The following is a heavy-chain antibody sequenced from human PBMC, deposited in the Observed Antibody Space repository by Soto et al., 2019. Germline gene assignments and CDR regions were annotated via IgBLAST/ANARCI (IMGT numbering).Heavy chain of an antibody. CDR3: AREDYYGSGSGYY. D-gene: IGHD3-10*01. CDR2: IYYSGST. CDR1: GGSISSGGYY. V-gene: IGHV4-31*03. J-gene: IGHJ4*02. Sequence: SETLSLTCTVSGGSISSGGYYWSWIRQHPGKGLEWIGYIYYSGSTYYNPSLKSRVTISVDTSKNQFSLKLSSVTAADTAVYYCAREDYYGSGSGYYWGQGTLVTVSS.